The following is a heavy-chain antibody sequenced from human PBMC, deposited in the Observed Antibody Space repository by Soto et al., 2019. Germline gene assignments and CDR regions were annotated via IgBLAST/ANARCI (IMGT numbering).Heavy chain of an antibody. CDR1: GFTFTTYY. CDR2: INPKADGT. Sequence: GASVKVSCKTSGFTFTTYYMHWLRQAPGQGLEWMVMINPKADGTEYAQKFQGRATMARDTSTSTVYMDLSSLRSEDTAVYYCARGREYSSYDFFDYWGQGTQVTVSS. CDR3: ARGREYSSYDFFDY. J-gene: IGHJ4*02. V-gene: IGHV1-46*03. D-gene: IGHD5-12*01.